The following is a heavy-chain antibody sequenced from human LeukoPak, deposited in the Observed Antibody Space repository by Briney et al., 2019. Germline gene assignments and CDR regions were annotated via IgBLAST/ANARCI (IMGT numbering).Heavy chain of an antibody. CDR2: ISGSGGST. V-gene: IGHV3-23*01. J-gene: IGHJ3*01. CDR3: AKGKVNHDGALDA. D-gene: IGHD2-21*01. CDR1: GFTFSSYA. Sequence: GGSLRLSCAASGFTFSSYAMSWVRQAPGKGLEWVSAISGSGGSTYYADSVKGRFTISRDNSKKTLYLQMNSLRAEDTAVYYCAKGKVNHDGALDAWGQGTLVTVSS.